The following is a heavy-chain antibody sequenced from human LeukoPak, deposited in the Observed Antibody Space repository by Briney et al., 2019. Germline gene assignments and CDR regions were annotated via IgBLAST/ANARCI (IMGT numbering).Heavy chain of an antibody. CDR1: GYTFAGYY. J-gene: IGHJ6*02. Sequence: ASVKVSCKASGYTFAGYYIHWVRQAPGQGLEWMGWINPNSGVTNYAQKFQGRVTMTRDTSISTAYMELNSLRSDGTAVYYCARRSLGVHYGLDVWGQGTTVTVSS. CDR3: ARRSLGVHYGLDV. CDR2: INPNSGVT. V-gene: IGHV1-2*02.